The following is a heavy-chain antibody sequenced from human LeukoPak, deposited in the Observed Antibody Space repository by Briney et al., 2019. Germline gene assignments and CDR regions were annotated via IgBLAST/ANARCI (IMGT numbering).Heavy chain of an antibody. V-gene: IGHV4-39*01. Sequence: SETLSLTCTVSGGSISSSSYYWGWIRQPPGKGLEWIGSMHHSGSTYYNPSLKSRVSISVDTSKKQLSLKLSSVTAADTAVYYCARWNHRWIQLWQEVIGFDYWGQGTLVTASS. D-gene: IGHD5-18*01. CDR2: MHHSGST. CDR1: GGSISSSSYY. CDR3: ARWNHRWIQLWQEVIGFDY. J-gene: IGHJ4*02.